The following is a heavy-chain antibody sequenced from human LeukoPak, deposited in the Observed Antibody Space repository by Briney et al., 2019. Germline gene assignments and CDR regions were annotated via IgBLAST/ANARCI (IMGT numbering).Heavy chain of an antibody. D-gene: IGHD2-2*01. Sequence: GGSLRLSCAASGFTFSSYGMHWVRQAPGKGLEWVAFIRYDGSNKYYADSVKGRFTISRDNSKNTLYLQMNSLRAEDTAVYYCAKDIHCSSTSCYGAGAFDIWGQGTMVTVSS. CDR2: IRYDGSNK. J-gene: IGHJ3*02. CDR3: AKDIHCSSTSCYGAGAFDI. CDR1: GFTFSSYG. V-gene: IGHV3-30*02.